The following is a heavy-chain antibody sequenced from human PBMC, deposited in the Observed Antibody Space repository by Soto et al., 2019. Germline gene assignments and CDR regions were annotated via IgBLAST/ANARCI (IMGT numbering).Heavy chain of an antibody. J-gene: IGHJ6*02. Sequence: SETLSLTCAVSGGSISSYYWSWIRQPPGKGLEWIGYIYYNGSTNYNPSLKSRVTISVDTSKNQFSLKLNSVTAADTAVYYCARDWGSGTYYNPSDFYYYGMDVWGQGTTVTVS. CDR2: IYYNGST. V-gene: IGHV4-59*01. CDR3: ARDWGSGTYYNPSDFYYYGMDV. CDR1: GGSISSYY. D-gene: IGHD3-10*01.